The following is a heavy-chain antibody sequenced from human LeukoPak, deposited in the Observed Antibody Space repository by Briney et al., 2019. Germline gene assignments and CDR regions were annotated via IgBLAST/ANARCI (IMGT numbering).Heavy chain of an antibody. D-gene: IGHD2-2*01. CDR2: IYYSGST. Sequence: SETLSLTCTVSGGSISSGDYYWIWIRQPPGKGLVWIGYIYYSGSTYYNPSLKSRVTISVDTSKNQFSLKLSSVTAADTAVYYCASGGYCSSTSCYRAWFDPWGQGTLVTVSS. J-gene: IGHJ5*02. CDR1: GGSISSGDYY. CDR3: ASGGYCSSTSCYRAWFDP. V-gene: IGHV4-30-4*01.